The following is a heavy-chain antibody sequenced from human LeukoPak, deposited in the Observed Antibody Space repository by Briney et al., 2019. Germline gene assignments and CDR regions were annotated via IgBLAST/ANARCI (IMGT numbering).Heavy chain of an antibody. CDR3: SRAVTEAGAKYYFDY. Sequence: GGSLRLSCTPSGFIFGDYAMGWVRQAPGKGLEWVGFIRSKAYGGTTEYAASVKGRFTISRDDSERIAYLQMNSLKTEDTAVYYCSRAVTEAGAKYYFDYWGQGTLVTVSS. J-gene: IGHJ4*02. CDR2: IRSKAYGGTT. CDR1: GFIFGDYA. V-gene: IGHV3-49*04. D-gene: IGHD6-13*01.